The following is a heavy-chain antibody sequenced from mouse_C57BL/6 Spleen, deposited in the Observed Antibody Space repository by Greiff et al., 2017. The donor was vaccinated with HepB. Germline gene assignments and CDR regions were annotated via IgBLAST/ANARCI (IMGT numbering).Heavy chain of an antibody. V-gene: IGHV1-7*01. CDR3: ARTVYDTSPRFAY. Sequence: VQLQQSGAELAKPGASVKLSCKASGYTFTSYWMHWVKQRPGQGLEWIGYINPSSGYTKYNQKFKDKATLTADKSSSTAYMQLSSLTYEDSAVYYCARTVYDTSPRFAYWGQGTLVTVSA. D-gene: IGHD2-3*01. CDR2: INPSSGYT. CDR1: GYTFTSYW. J-gene: IGHJ3*01.